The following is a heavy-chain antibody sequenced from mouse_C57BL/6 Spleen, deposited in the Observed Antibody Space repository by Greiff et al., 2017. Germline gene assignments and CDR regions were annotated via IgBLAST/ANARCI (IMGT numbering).Heavy chain of an antibody. CDR3: ARIYYDYDREAFDY. D-gene: IGHD2-4*01. CDR1: GYTFTDYY. V-gene: IGHV1-26*01. CDR2: INPNNGGT. Sequence: VQLQQSGPELVKPGASVKISCKASGYTFTDYYMNWVKQSHGKSLEWIGDINPNNGGTSYNQKFKGKETLTVDKSSSTAYMELRSLTSEDSAVYYCARIYYDYDREAFDYWGQGTTLTVSS. J-gene: IGHJ2*01.